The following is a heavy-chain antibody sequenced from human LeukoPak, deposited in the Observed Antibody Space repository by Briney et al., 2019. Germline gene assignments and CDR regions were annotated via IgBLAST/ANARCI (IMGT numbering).Heavy chain of an antibody. J-gene: IGHJ4*02. V-gene: IGHV3-11*06. CDR3: ARGRSDYDILTGYYAY. CDR1: GFTFSDYY. Sequence: GGSLRLSCAASGFTFSDYYMSWIRQAPGKGLEWVSYISSSSSYTNYADSVKGRFTISRDNAKNSLYLQMNSLRAEDTAVYCCARGRSDYDILTGYYAYWGQGTLVTVSS. CDR2: ISSSSSYT. D-gene: IGHD3-9*01.